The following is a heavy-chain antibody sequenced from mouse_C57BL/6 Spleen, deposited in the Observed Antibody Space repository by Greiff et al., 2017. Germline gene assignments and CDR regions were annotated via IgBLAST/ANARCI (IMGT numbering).Heavy chain of an antibody. CDR1: GYTFTSYW. D-gene: IGHD1-1*01. V-gene: IGHV1-61*01. Sequence: QVQLQQPGAELVRPGSSVKLSCKASGYTFTSYWMGWVKQRPGQGLEWIGNIYPSDSETHYNKKFKDKATLTVDKSSSTAYMQLSSLTSEDSAVYYRARRDGSSYLYWYFAVWGTGTTVTVSA. CDR2: IYPSDSET. CDR3: ARRDGSSYLYWYFAV. J-gene: IGHJ1*03.